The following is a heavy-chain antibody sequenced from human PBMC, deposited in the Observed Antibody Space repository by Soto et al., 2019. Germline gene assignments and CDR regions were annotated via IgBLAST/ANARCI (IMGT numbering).Heavy chain of an antibody. J-gene: IGHJ4*02. D-gene: IGHD3-22*01. Sequence: QVQLQESGPGLVKPSETLSLTCTVSGGSVSSGSYYWSWIRQPPGKGLEWIGYIYYSGSTNYNPSPRSRLTIPADTSKNQSLLQLSSVPAADTAAYYCPGAPYDCDSSGYYYDYWGQGTLVTVSS. CDR1: GGSVSSGSYY. V-gene: IGHV4-61*01. CDR3: PGAPYDCDSSGYYYDY. CDR2: IYYSGST.